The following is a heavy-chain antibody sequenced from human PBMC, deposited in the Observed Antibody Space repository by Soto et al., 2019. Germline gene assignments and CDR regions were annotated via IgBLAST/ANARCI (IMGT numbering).Heavy chain of an antibody. CDR3: VKFRGRAYHYYYMDV. V-gene: IGHV3-23*01. Sequence: DVQLLESGGGLAQRGGSLRLSCAASGFSFSTYGMTWDRQAPGKGLEWVSYGGSGGSTYYADSVKGRFTISRDNSKNTLYLLMNSLRAEDTAVYYCVKFRGRAYHYYYMDVWGNGTTVTVSS. CDR2: YGGSGGST. CDR1: GFSFSTYG. D-gene: IGHD3-16*01. J-gene: IGHJ6*03.